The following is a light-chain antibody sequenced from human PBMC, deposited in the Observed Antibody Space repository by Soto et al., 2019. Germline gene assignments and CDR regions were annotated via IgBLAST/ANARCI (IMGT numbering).Light chain of an antibody. V-gene: IGLV1-47*01. CDR1: SSNIGSNY. J-gene: IGLJ2*01. Sequence: QLVLTQPPSASGTPGQRVTISCSGSSSNIGSNYVYWYQQLPGTAPKLLIQRNNQRPSGVPDRFSGSKSGTSASLAISGLRSEDEADYYCAAWDDSLSGFVVFGGGPKLTVL. CDR2: RNN. CDR3: AAWDDSLSGFVV.